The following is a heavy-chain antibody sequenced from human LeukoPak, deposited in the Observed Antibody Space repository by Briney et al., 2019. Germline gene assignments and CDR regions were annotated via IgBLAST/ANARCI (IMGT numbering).Heavy chain of an antibody. J-gene: IGHJ4*02. D-gene: IGHD6-19*01. CDR2: ISGSGGST. CDR1: GFTFSSYA. CDR3: AKGGSGWYVGLFDY. V-gene: IGHV3-23*01. Sequence: GGSLRLSCAASGFTFSSYAMSWVRQAPGKGLECVSVISGSGGSTYYADSVKGRFTISRDNSKSTLYLQMNSLRAEDTAVYYCAKGGSGWYVGLFDYWGQGTLVTVSS.